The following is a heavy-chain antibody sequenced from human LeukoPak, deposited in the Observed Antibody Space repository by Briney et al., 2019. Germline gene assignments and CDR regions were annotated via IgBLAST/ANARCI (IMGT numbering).Heavy chain of an antibody. Sequence: GESLKISCKGSGYSFTSYWIGWVRQMPGKGLEWMGIIYPGDSDTRYSPSFQGQVTISADKSISTAYLQWSSLKASDTAMYYCARFGRNVDIVATGWRYFDYWGQGTLVTVSS. CDR2: IYPGDSDT. J-gene: IGHJ4*02. V-gene: IGHV5-51*01. CDR1: GYSFTSYW. D-gene: IGHD5-12*01. CDR3: ARFGRNVDIVATGWRYFDY.